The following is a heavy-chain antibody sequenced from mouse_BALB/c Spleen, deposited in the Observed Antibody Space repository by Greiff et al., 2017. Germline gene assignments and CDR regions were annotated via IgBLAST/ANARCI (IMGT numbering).Heavy chain of an antibody. D-gene: IGHD1-1*01. V-gene: IGHV1S135*01. J-gene: IGHJ4*01. CDR2: IDPFNGGT. Sequence: VQLQQSGPELMKPGASVKISCKASGYSFTSYYMHWVKQSHGKSLEWIGYIDPFNGGTSYNQKFKGKATLTVDKSSSTAYMHLSSLTSEDSAVYYCARLTTVASYYAMDYWGQGTSVTVSS. CDR1: GYSFTSYY. CDR3: ARLTTVASYYAMDY.